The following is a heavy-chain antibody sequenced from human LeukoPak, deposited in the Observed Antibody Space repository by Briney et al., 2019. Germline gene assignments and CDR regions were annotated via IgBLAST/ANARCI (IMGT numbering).Heavy chain of an antibody. Sequence: GSLRLSCRGSGFTSFTFNNAWMSWVRQTPGKGLEWVGRIKSKTDGGTADYTAPVKGRFSISRDDSRNMVYLQVNSLTTEDTAVYYCATDLLDYWGQGTLVTVSP. CDR1: GFTSFTFNNAW. J-gene: IGHJ4*02. V-gene: IGHV3-15*01. CDR2: IKSKTDGGTA. CDR3: ATDLLDY.